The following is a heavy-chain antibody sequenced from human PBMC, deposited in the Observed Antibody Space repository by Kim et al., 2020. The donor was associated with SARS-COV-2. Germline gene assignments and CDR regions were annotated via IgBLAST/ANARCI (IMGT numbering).Heavy chain of an antibody. CDR2: INADESQK. J-gene: IGHJ4*02. V-gene: IGHV3-7*01. CDR3: ASNTSYDTSSYPDY. CDR1: GFTFSNYW. D-gene: IGHD3-22*01. Sequence: GGSLRLSCAASGFTFSNYWMTWVRQVPGKGLEWVANINADESQKFYVDSVKGRFTISRDNAKSSLYLQMNSLRAEDTAVYHCASNTSYDTSSYPDYWGQGTLVPVSS.